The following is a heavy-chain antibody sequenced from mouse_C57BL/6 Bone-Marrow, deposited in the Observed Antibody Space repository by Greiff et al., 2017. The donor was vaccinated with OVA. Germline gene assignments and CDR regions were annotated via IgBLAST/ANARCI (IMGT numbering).Heavy chain of an antibody. J-gene: IGHJ1*03. V-gene: IGHV1-69*01. CDR3: ARGYYGSSYWYFDV. CDR2: IDPSDSYT. D-gene: IGHD1-1*01. Sequence: QVQLQQPGAELVMPGASVKLSCKASGYSFTSYWMPWVKQRPGQGLEWIGEIDPSDSYTNYTQKFKGKSTLTVDKSSSTAYMQLSSLTSEDSEVYYGARGYYGSSYWYFDVWGTGTTVTVSS. CDR1: GYSFTSYW.